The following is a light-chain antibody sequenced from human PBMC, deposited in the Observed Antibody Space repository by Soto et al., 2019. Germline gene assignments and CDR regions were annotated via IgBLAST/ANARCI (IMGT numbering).Light chain of an antibody. CDR3: QQYDSFSVT. J-gene: IGKJ1*01. Sequence: DIQITQSPSTLSASVGDRVTITCRASQSISGWLAWHQQKPGKAPKLLIYDASALKRGVQPRFSGSGSGTEFTLTISSLQPDDFATYYCQQYDSFSVTFGQGTQVDIK. CDR1: QSISGW. V-gene: IGKV1-5*01. CDR2: DAS.